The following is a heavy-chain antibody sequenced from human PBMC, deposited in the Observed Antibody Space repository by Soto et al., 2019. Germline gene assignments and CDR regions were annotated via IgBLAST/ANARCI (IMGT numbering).Heavy chain of an antibody. CDR2: SYYSGST. J-gene: IGHJ4*02. V-gene: IGHV4-39*01. D-gene: IGHD1-26*01. Sequence: QLQLQESGPGLVKPSETLSLTCTVSGGSISSGSYYWGWIRQPPGKGLEWIGSSYYSGSTYYNPSLRGRVTISVDTPNNQFFLKLTSVTSTDTSVYYCARHIFGRLATPEYWCQGTLVTVSS. CDR1: GGSISSGSYY. CDR3: ARHIFGRLATPEY.